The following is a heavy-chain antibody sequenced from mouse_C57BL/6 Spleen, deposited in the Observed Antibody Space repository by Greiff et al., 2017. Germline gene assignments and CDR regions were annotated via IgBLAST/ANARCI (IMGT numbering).Heavy chain of an antibody. V-gene: IGHV5-16*01. D-gene: IGHD2-5*01. J-gene: IGHJ2*01. Sequence: EVKVVESEGGLVQPGSSMKLSCTASGFTFSDYYMAWVRQVPEKGLEWVANINYDGSSTYYLDSLKSRFIISRDNAKNILYLQMSSLKSEDTATYYCARALYSNYEEGRYFDYWGQGTTLTVSS. CDR3: ARALYSNYEEGRYFDY. CDR1: GFTFSDYY. CDR2: INYDGSST.